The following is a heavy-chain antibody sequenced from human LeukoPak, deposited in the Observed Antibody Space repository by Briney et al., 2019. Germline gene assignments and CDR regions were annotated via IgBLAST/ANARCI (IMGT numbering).Heavy chain of an antibody. CDR3: ARVEVGATPHQLYYYYYMDV. D-gene: IGHD1-26*01. J-gene: IGHJ6*03. CDR2: IYYSGST. Sequence: PSETLSLTCTVSGGSISSYYWSRIRQPPGKGLEWIGYIYYSGSTNYNPSLKSRVTISVDTSKNQFSLKLSSVTAADTAVYYCARVEVGATPHQLYYYYYMDVWGKGTTVTVSS. V-gene: IGHV4-59*01. CDR1: GGSISSYY.